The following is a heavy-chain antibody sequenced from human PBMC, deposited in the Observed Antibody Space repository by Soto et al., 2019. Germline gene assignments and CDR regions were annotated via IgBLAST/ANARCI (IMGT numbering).Heavy chain of an antibody. J-gene: IGHJ4*02. CDR2: FYYSGST. Sequence: SETLSLTCTVSGGSISSYYWGWIRQPPGKGLEWIGSFYYSGSTYYNPSLKSRLTISVDTSKNQFSLQLSSMSAADTAVYYCTRGPSGDKVDYWGQGTLVTVSS. CDR1: GGSISSYY. V-gene: IGHV4-39*01. CDR3: TRGPSGDKVDY. D-gene: IGHD7-27*01.